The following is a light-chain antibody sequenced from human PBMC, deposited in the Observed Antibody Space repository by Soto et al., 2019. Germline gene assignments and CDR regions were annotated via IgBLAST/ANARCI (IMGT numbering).Light chain of an antibody. CDR1: EALGRNY. Sequence: ETLLTQSPGTLSLSPGERATLSCRASEALGRNYLAWYQQKPGQAPRLLIHRIYIRAAGIPDRFTGSASGTDFTLTISRLEPEDFAVYYCQQFYTTPTFGQGTRVEIK. CDR2: RIY. V-gene: IGKV3-20*01. J-gene: IGKJ1*01. CDR3: QQFYTTPT.